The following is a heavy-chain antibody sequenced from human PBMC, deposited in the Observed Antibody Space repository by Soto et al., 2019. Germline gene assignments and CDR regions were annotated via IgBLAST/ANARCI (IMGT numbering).Heavy chain of an antibody. J-gene: IGHJ6*02. CDR3: ARHSSSWYSTLYGMDV. CDR1: GYSFTNYW. D-gene: IGHD6-13*01. CDR2: IYPGDSDT. V-gene: IGHV5-51*01. Sequence: GESLKISCKGSGYSFTNYWIGWVRQMPGKGLEWMAIIYPGDSDTRYSPSFQGQVTISADKSISTAYLHWSSLKASDTAMYYCARHSSSWYSTLYGMDVWGQGTTVTVSS.